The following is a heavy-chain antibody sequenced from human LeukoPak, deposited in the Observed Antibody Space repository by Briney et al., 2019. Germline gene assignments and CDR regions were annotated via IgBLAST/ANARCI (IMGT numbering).Heavy chain of an antibody. CDR1: GFTFDDYA. D-gene: IGHD3-16*01. CDR3: AKDMKSHLRFFDF. Sequence: SGGSLRLSCAASGFTFDDYAMHWVWQAPGKGLGWVSGISWSSGSIGYADSVKGRFTISRDNAKNSLYLQMNSLRAEDTALYYCAKDMKSHLRFFDFWGQGTLVTVSS. V-gene: IGHV3-9*01. CDR2: ISWSSGSI. J-gene: IGHJ4*02.